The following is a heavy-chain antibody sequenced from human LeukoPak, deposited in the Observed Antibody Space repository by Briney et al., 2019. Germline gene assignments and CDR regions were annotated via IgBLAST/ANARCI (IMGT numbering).Heavy chain of an antibody. CDR1: GYTFTSYD. CDR3: ARRRLAAAWDWFDP. Sequence: ASVKVSCKASGYTFTSYDINWVRQATGQGLEWMGWMNPNSGNTGYAQKFQGRVTMTRNTSISTAYMELSSLRSEDTAVYYCARRRLAAAWDWFDPWGQGTLVTVSS. D-gene: IGHD6-13*01. CDR2: MNPNSGNT. J-gene: IGHJ5*02. V-gene: IGHV1-8*01.